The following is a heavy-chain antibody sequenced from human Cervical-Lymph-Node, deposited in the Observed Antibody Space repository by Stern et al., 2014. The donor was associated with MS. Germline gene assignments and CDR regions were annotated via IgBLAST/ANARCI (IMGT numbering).Heavy chain of an antibody. J-gene: IGHJ5*02. V-gene: IGHV4-34*01. CDR1: GGSLSGYY. Sequence: QVQLGQWGAGLLKPSETLSLTCAVYGGSLSGYYWTWIRPPPGKGLEWIGEINHSGSTNYNPSLKSRVTISVDTSKNQFSLKLSSVTAADTALYYCASQWLGLTWFDPWGQGTLVTVSS. CDR2: INHSGST. D-gene: IGHD6-19*01. CDR3: ASQWLGLTWFDP.